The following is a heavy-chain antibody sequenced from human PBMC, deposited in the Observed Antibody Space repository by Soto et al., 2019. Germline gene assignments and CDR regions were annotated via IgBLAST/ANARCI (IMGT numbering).Heavy chain of an antibody. V-gene: IGHV3-23*01. CDR2: ISGSGGST. Sequence: PGGSLRLSCAASGFTFSSYAMSWVRQAPGKGLEWVSAISGSGGSTYYADSVKGRFTISRDNSKNTLYLQMNSLRAEDTAVYYCATRGYTVTVLGGMDVWGQGTTVTVSS. CDR1: GFTFSSYA. CDR3: ATRGYTVTVLGGMDV. J-gene: IGHJ6*02. D-gene: IGHD4-17*01.